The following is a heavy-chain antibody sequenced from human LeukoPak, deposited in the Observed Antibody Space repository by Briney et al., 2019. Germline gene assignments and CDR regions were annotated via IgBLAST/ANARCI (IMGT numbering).Heavy chain of an antibody. J-gene: IGHJ5*02. CDR3: ARSLNTAGWFDP. CDR2: IIPIFGTA. V-gene: IGHV1-69*13. D-gene: IGHD5-18*01. CDR1: GGTFSSYA. Sequence: VAAVKASCKASGGTFSSYAISWVRQPPGQGLEWMGGIIPIFGTANYAQTVQGGVTITADESTSTAYMELGSLRSEDTAVYYCARSLNTAGWFDPWGQGNLVTVSS.